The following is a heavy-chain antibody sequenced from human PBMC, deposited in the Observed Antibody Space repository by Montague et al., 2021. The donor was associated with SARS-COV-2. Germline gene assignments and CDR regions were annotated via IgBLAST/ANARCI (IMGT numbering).Heavy chain of an antibody. Sequence: SETLSLTCTVSDGSINSFYWSWVRQSPGKRMEWIGNIHHSGSTXXXPSXXXRVTMSLDTSRNQLSLKLSSVTAAATAVNYCATQAGGFTSGSLDYWGQGTLVTVSS. CDR2: IHHSGST. J-gene: IGHJ4*02. D-gene: IGHD6-13*01. V-gene: IGHV4-59*08. CDR3: ATQAGGFTSGSLDY. CDR1: DGSINSFY.